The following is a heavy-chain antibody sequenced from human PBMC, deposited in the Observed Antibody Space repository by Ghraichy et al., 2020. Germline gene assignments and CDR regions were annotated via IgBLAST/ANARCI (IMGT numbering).Heavy chain of an antibody. J-gene: IGHJ4*02. V-gene: IGHV3-74*01. CDR1: GFTFSSYW. CDR3: VRDIRPVDSPFDF. Sequence: GGSLRLSCAASGFTFSSYWMHWVRQAPGKGLVWVSRIKTDGISTSYADSVKGRFTISRDNAKNTLYLQMNSLRAEDTAVYYCVRDIRPVDSPFDFWGQGTLVTVSS. CDR2: IKTDGIST. D-gene: IGHD1-14*01.